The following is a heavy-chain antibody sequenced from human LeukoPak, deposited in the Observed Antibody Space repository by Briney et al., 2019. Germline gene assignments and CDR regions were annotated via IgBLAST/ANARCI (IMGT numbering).Heavy chain of an antibody. V-gene: IGHV3-21*01. CDR2: ITSSSTYT. CDR3: ARGSGSYLFQH. Sequence: GSLRLSCAPSGFTLSIDSMNWVRPAPGEGLEWVSSITSSSTYTYYADSVKGRFTISRDKAKNSLYLQIRSLRAEDTAVYYCARGSGSYLFQHWGQGTLVTVSS. CDR1: GFTLSIDS. D-gene: IGHD1-26*01. J-gene: IGHJ1*01.